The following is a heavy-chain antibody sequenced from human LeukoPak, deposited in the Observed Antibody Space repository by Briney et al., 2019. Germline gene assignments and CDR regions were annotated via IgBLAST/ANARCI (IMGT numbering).Heavy chain of an antibody. J-gene: IGHJ6*03. Sequence: SETLSLPCTVSGGSISSSSYYWGWIRQPPGKGLEWIGSIYYTGSTYYNPSLKSRVTISVDTSKNQFSLKLSSVTAADTAVYYCARLHYGGNYGYYYYYMDVWGKGTTVTISS. CDR1: GGSISSSSYY. D-gene: IGHD4-23*01. CDR2: IYYTGST. V-gene: IGHV4-39*01. CDR3: ARLHYGGNYGYYYYYMDV.